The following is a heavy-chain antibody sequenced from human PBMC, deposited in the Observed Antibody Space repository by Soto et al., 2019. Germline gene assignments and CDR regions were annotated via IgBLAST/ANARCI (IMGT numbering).Heavy chain of an antibody. J-gene: IGHJ6*02. D-gene: IGHD3-10*01. CDR3: ARGKGSGSYYPYYYYGMDV. V-gene: IGHV1-69*13. CDR1: GGTFSSYA. Sequence: SVKVSCKASGGTFSSYAISWVRQAPGQGLEWMGGIIPIFGTANYAQKFQGRVTITADESTSTAYMELSSLRSEDTAVYYCARGKGSGSYYPYYYYGMDVWGQGTTVTVSS. CDR2: IIPIFGTA.